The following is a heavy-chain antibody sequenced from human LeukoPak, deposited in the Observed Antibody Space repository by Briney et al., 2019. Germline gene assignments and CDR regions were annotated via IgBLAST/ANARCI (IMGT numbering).Heavy chain of an antibody. CDR2: IIPILGIA. V-gene: IGHV1-69*04. D-gene: IGHD1-26*01. CDR1: GGTFTIYA. J-gene: IGHJ4*02. Sequence: SVTVSFTASGGTFTIYAISWVRQAPGQGLEWMGRIIPILGIANYAQKFQGRVTITADKSTSTAYMELSSLRSEDTAVYYCAREMVGATYYFDYWGQGALVTVSS. CDR3: AREMVGATYYFDY.